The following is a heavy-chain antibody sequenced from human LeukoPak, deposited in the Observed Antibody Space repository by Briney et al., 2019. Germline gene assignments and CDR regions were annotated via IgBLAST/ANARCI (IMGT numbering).Heavy chain of an antibody. J-gene: IGHJ4*02. CDR1: GYTFTTYG. Sequence: ASVKVSCKASGYTFTTYGISWVRQAPGQGLEWMGWISAYNGNTNYAQKLQGRVTMTTDTSTRTAYMELRSLRSDDTAVYYCAREFRMYYDFWSGNYIFDYWGQGTLVTVSS. V-gene: IGHV1-18*01. D-gene: IGHD3-3*01. CDR3: AREFRMYYDFWSGNYIFDY. CDR2: ISAYNGNT.